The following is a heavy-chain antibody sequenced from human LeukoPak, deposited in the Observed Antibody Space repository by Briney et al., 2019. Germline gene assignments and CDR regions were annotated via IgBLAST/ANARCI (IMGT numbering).Heavy chain of an antibody. CDR1: GFTFSSYA. D-gene: IGHD1-26*01. J-gene: IGHJ4*02. CDR2: ISNGGSGT. CDR3: ANQMVGATRFLDY. Sequence: PGGSLRLSCAASGFTFSSYAMSWVRQAPGKGLEWVSTISNGGSGTYYTDSVKGRFTISRDNSKNTLCLQMNSLRAEDTAVYYCANQMVGATRFLDYWGQGTLVTVSS. V-gene: IGHV3-23*01.